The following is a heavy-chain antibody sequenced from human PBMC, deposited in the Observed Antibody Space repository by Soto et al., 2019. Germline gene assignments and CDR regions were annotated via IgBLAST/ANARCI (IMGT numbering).Heavy chain of an antibody. J-gene: IGHJ5*02. CDR1: GGTFSTHT. D-gene: IGHD4-17*01. CDR2: IIPVLGIA. CDR3: ARGSGGDDYGDYVLQDRNWFDP. Sequence: QVQLVQSGSEVKKPGSAVKVSCTASGGTFSTHTISWVRQAPGQGLEWMGRIIPVLGIANYAQRFQGRVTMTADTSPSTAYMEPSSLRSEDTAVYYCARGSGGDDYGDYVLQDRNWFDPWGQGTLVTVSS. V-gene: IGHV1-69*02.